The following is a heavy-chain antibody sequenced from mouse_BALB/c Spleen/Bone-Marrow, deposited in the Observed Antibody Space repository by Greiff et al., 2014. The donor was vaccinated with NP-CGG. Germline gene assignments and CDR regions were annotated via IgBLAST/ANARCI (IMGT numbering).Heavy chain of an antibody. CDR2: LSSGGSYT. Sequence: VQLKESGGGLVKPGGSLKLSCAASGFAFSSYDMSWVRQTPEKRLGWVATLSSGGSYTYYPDSVKGRFTISRDNARNTLYLQMSSLRSEDTALYYCARPLTGAYFDYWGQGTTLTVSS. J-gene: IGHJ2*01. D-gene: IGHD4-1*01. CDR3: ARPLTGAYFDY. V-gene: IGHV5-9*02. CDR1: GFAFSSYD.